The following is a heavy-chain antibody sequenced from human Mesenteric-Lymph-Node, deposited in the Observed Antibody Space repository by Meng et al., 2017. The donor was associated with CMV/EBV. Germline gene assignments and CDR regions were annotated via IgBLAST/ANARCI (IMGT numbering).Heavy chain of an antibody. CDR3: ATSFFNRFNGFDP. CDR2: VDPEDGET. J-gene: IGHJ5*02. V-gene: IGHV1-69-2*01. D-gene: IGHD1-14*01. Sequence: CEVSGFTFTDYCIHWVQQAPGKGLEWVGLVDPEDGETMYAEKFQDRVTITADTSADTAYMELRSLRSEDTAVYFCATSFFNRFNGFDPWGQGTLVTVSS. CDR1: GFTFTDYC.